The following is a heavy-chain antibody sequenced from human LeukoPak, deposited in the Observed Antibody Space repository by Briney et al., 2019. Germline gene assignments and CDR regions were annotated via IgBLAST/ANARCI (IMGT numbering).Heavy chain of an antibody. CDR3: AREGLSKYYDFWSGPLAYGMDV. CDR2: IYYSGST. Sequence: SETLSLTCTVSGGSISSSSYYWGWIRQPPGKGLEWIGYIYYSGSTYYNPSLKSRVTISVDTSKNQFSLKLSSVTAADTAVYYCAREGLSKYYDFWSGPLAYGMDVWGQGTTVTVSS. V-gene: IGHV4-31*03. J-gene: IGHJ6*02. CDR1: GGSISSSSYY. D-gene: IGHD3-3*01.